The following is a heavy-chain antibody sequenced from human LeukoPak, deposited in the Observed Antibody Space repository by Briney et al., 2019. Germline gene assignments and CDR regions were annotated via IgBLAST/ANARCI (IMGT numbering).Heavy chain of an antibody. J-gene: IGHJ4*02. D-gene: IGHD3-22*01. CDR3: ARNYYESSGYYPWNFDY. Sequence: NSSETLSLTCTVSGGSISSSSYWWGWIRQPPGKGLEWIANIYYSGSTHYNPSFKSRVTISIEKSKNQFSLKLSSVTAADTAVYYCARNYYESSGYYPWNFDYWGQGTLVTVSS. V-gene: IGHV4-39*01. CDR1: GGSISSSSYW. CDR2: IYYSGST.